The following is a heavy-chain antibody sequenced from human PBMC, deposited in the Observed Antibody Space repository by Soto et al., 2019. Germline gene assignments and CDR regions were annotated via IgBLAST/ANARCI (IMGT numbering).Heavy chain of an antibody. D-gene: IGHD6-13*01. V-gene: IGHV1-69*01. CDR2: IIPIFGTA. J-gene: IGHJ6*02. CDR3: ARGAAAAGTYYYYGMDV. CDR1: GCTFSSYA. Sequence: QVQLVQSGAEVKKPGSSVKVSCKASGCTFSSYAISWVRQAPGQGLEWMGGIIPIFGTANYAQKFQGRVTITADESTSTAYMELSSLRSEDTAVYYCARGAAAAGTYYYYGMDVWGQGTTVTVSS.